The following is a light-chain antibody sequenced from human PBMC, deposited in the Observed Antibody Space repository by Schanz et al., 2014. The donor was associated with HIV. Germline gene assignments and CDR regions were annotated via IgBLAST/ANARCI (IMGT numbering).Light chain of an antibody. J-gene: IGKJ1*01. CDR2: GAS. V-gene: IGKV3-20*01. CDR1: QSVSRSH. Sequence: VVLTQSPGTLSLSPGERVNLSCRASQSVSRSHIAWYQQKPGHAPRLLMYGASYTVAGIPDRVSGSWSEPDVALSSSSLEPEDFAVYFCEQSGSSPQTFGQGTKIELK. CDR3: EQSGSSPQT.